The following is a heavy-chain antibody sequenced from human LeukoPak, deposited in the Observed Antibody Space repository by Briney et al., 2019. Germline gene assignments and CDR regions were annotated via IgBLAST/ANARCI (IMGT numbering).Heavy chain of an antibody. CDR2: INHSGST. Sequence: SETLSLTCAVYGGSFSGYYWSWIRQPPGKGLVWIGEINHSGSTNYNPSLKSRVTISVDTSKNQFSLKLSSVTAADTAVYYCARDPDYWGQGTLVTVSS. CDR3: ARDPDY. CDR1: GGSFSGYY. J-gene: IGHJ4*02. V-gene: IGHV4-34*01.